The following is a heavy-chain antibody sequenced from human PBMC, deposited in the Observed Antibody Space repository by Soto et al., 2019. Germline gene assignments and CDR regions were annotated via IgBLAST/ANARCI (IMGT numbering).Heavy chain of an antibody. CDR3: AREYYYDSSGPCDY. J-gene: IGHJ4*02. V-gene: IGHV6-1*01. Sequence: SQTLALPCAISRDSVSSNSAACNFIRHCPSRGLEWLGRTYYRSKWYNDYAVSVKSRITINPDTSKNQFSLQLNSVTPEDTAVYYCAREYYYDSSGPCDYWGQGTLVTVS. CDR1: RDSVSSNSAA. D-gene: IGHD3-22*01. CDR2: TYYRSKWYN.